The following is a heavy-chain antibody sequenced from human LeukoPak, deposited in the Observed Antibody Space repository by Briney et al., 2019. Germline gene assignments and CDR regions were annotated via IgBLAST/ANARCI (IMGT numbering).Heavy chain of an antibody. CDR3: ARVTHDSSGYYYWFDP. Sequence: SVKVSCKASGGTFSSYAISWVRQAPGRGLEWMGGIIPIFGTANYAQKFQGRVTITTDESTSTAYMELSSLRSEDTAVYYCARVTHDSSGYYYWFDPWGQGTLVTVSS. V-gene: IGHV1-69*05. CDR1: GGTFSSYA. D-gene: IGHD3-22*01. J-gene: IGHJ5*02. CDR2: IIPIFGTA.